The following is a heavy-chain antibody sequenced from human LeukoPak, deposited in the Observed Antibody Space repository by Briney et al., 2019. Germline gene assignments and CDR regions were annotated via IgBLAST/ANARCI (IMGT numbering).Heavy chain of an antibody. D-gene: IGHD2/OR15-2a*01. CDR2: VYHSGTT. Sequence: SETLSLTYAVSGYSINDGYYWGWIRQPPGKGLEWIGSVYHSGTTYYNPSLQSRVGISADMSRNQFSLRLNSMTAADTAVYYCVRDEAEFGNRQWYFDLWGRGTLVIVSS. J-gene: IGHJ2*01. CDR3: VRDEAEFGNRQWYFDL. V-gene: IGHV4-38-2*02. CDR1: GYSINDGYY.